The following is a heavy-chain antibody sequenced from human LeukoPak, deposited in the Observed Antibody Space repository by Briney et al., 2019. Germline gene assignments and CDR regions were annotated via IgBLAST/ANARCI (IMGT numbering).Heavy chain of an antibody. CDR1: GGSISSSSYY. J-gene: IGHJ3*02. D-gene: IGHD3-3*01. V-gene: IGHV4-39*01. Sequence: PSETLSLTCTVSGGSISSSSYYWGWIRQPPGKGLEWIGSIYYSGSTYYNPSLKSRVTISVDTSKNQFSLKLSSVTAADTAVYYCARHISGGPYYDFWSGYYSGAFDIWGQGTMVTVSS. CDR3: ARHISGGPYYDFWSGYYSGAFDI. CDR2: IYYSGST.